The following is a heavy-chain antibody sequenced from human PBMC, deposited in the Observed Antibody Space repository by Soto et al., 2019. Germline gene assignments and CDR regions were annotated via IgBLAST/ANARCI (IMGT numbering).Heavy chain of an antibody. V-gene: IGHV3-7*01. D-gene: IGHD3-3*01. Sequence: EVQLVESGGGLVQPGGSLRLSCPASGFTFSSHLMNWVRQAPGKGLEWVATIKEDGSEKYYVDSVKGRFTISRDNAKNSLNLQMNSLRAEDTAVYYCASLYDFWSGYFDYWGQGTLVTVSS. CDR1: GFTFSSHL. CDR3: ASLYDFWSGYFDY. CDR2: IKEDGSEK. J-gene: IGHJ4*02.